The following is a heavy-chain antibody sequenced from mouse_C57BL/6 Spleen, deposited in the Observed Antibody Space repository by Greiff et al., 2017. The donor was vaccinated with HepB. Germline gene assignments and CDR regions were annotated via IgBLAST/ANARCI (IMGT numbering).Heavy chain of an antibody. V-gene: IGHV1-82*01. CDR1: GYAFSSSW. Sequence: QVQLKESGPELVKPGASVKISCKASGYAFSSSWMNWVKQRPGKGLEWIGRIYPGDGDTNYNGKFKGKATLTADKSSSTAYMQLSSLTSEDSAVYFCARGGYSNSRGYAMDYWGQGTSVTVSS. D-gene: IGHD2-5*01. CDR3: ARGGYSNSRGYAMDY. J-gene: IGHJ4*01. CDR2: IYPGDGDT.